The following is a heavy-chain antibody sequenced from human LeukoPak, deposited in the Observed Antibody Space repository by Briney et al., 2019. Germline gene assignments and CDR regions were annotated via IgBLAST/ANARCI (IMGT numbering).Heavy chain of an antibody. CDR3: AREGGSYPIDY. J-gene: IGHJ4*02. V-gene: IGHV1-69*05. Sequence: GASVKVSCKASGGTFISYAISWVRQAPGQGLEWMGRIIPIFGTANYAQKFQGRVTITTDESTSTAYMELSSLRSEDTAVYYCAREGGSYPIDYWGQGTLVTVSS. D-gene: IGHD1-26*01. CDR2: IIPIFGTA. CDR1: GGTFISYA.